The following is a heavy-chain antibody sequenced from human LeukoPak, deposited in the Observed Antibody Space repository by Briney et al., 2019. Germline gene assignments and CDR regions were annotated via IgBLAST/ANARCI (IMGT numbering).Heavy chain of an antibody. CDR3: ATYSTRNAREFQS. V-gene: IGHV3-48*04. CDR1: GFTFSSYS. Sequence: PGGSLRLSCAASGFTFSSYSMNWVRQAPGKGLEWVSYISGSSSTIYYADSVKGRFTISRDNAKNSLYLQMNSLRAEDTAVYYCATYSTRNAREFQSWGQGTLVTVSS. D-gene: IGHD4-11*01. J-gene: IGHJ1*01. CDR2: ISGSSSTI.